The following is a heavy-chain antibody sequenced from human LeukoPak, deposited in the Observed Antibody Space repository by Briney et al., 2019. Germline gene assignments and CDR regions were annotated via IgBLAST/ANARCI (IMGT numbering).Heavy chain of an antibody. CDR1: GFTFSSYS. Sequence: GGSLRLSCAASGFTFSSYSMNWVRQAPGKGLEWVSYISSSSSTIYYADSVKGRFTISRDNAKNSLYLQMNSLRAEDTAVYYCAREEVIVGDLEEDYFDYWGQGTLVTVSS. CDR3: AREEVIVGDLEEDYFDY. D-gene: IGHD2-21*01. V-gene: IGHV3-48*04. J-gene: IGHJ4*02. CDR2: ISSSSSTI.